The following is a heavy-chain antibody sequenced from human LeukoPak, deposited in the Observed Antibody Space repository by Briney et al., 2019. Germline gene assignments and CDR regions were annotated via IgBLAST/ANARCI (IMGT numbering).Heavy chain of an antibody. D-gene: IGHD2/OR15-2a*01. J-gene: IGHJ4*02. CDR1: GFSFMNAW. V-gene: IGHV3-15*01. CDR2: IKSNADGGTP. CDR3: TTFYHEYSPY. Sequence: GGSLRLSCATSGFSFMNAWMIWVRQAPGKGLEWVGRIKSNADGGTPDYAAPARGRFTISRDDSKNTLYLQMNSLKTEDTAVYYCTTFYHEYSPYWGRGTLVTVSS.